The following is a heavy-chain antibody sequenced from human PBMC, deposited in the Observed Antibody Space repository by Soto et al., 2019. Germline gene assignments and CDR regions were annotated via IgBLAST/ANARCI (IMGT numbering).Heavy chain of an antibody. Sequence: SETLSLTCTVSGGSISIGDYYWSWIRQPPGKGLEWIGYIYYSGSTYYNPSLKSRVTISVDTSKNQFSLKLSSVTAADTAVYYCARAPAAPDWFDPWGQGTLVTVSS. CDR2: IYYSGST. CDR3: ARAPAAPDWFDP. D-gene: IGHD2-2*01. CDR1: GGSISIGDYY. V-gene: IGHV4-30-4*01. J-gene: IGHJ5*02.